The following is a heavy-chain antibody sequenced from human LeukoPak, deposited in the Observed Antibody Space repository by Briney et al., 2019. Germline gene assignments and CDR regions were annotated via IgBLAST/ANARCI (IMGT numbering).Heavy chain of an antibody. V-gene: IGHV4-59*01. CDR2: IYYSGST. Sequence: SETLSLTCTVSGGSISSYYWSWIRQPPGKGLEWIGYIYYSGSTNYNPSLKSRVTISVDTSKNQFSLKLSSVTAADTAVYYCARVPLGVYSDYDYYYYYMDVWGKGTTVTVSS. J-gene: IGHJ6*03. CDR1: GGSISSYY. CDR3: ARVPLGVYSDYDYYYYYMDV. D-gene: IGHD4-11*01.